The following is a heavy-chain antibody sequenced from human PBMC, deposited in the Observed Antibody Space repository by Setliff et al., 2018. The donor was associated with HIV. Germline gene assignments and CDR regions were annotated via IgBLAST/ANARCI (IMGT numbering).Heavy chain of an antibody. CDR3: ARGKGVGGVIITGGLDV. D-gene: IGHD3-10*01. Sequence: RPPVKVSCKASGYTFTSYGISWVRQAPGQGLEWMGWISAYNGNTNYAQKFHDRVTMTRDTSITTLYMELSSLTSEDTAVYYCARGKGVGGVIITGGLDVWGQGTLVTAPQ. J-gene: IGHJ4*02. CDR1: GYTFTSYG. CDR2: ISAYNGNT. V-gene: IGHV1-18*01.